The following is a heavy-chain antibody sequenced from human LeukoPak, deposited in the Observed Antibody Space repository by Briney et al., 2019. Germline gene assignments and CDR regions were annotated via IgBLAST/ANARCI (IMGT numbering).Heavy chain of an antibody. D-gene: IGHD6-13*01. CDR3: ANLGGSSSAADY. V-gene: IGHV3-53*01. CDR1: GFTVSSDS. Sequence: GGSLRLSCTVSGFTVSSDSMSWVRQAPGKGLEWVSFIYSGGSTHYSDSVKGRFTISRDNSKNTLYLQMNSLRAEDTAVYFCANLGGSSSAADYWGPGTMVTVSS. CDR2: IYSGGST. J-gene: IGHJ4*02.